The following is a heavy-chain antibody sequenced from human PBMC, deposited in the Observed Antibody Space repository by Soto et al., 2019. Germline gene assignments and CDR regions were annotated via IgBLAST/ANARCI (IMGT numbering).Heavy chain of an antibody. D-gene: IGHD2-21*02. CDR1: GFTLSAYA. J-gene: IGHJ6*02. CDR3: AKGIGGARLVETDV. V-gene: IGHV3-23*01. Sequence: EVQLLESGGDLVQPGGSLRLSCAASGFTLSAYAMNWVRQAPGKGLEWVSGIVTNGDTYYADSVKGRFIISRDNSKNTLYLQQNSLRVDDTAVYYCAKGIGGARLVETDVWGQGTTVTVSS. CDR2: IVTNGDT.